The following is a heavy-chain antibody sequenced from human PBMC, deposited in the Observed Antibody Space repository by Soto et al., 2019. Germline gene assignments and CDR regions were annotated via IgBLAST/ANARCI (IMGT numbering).Heavy chain of an antibody. CDR3: ARGTYYYDSSGYYLDYYGMEV. CDR1: GGSISSYY. CDR2: IYYSGST. D-gene: IGHD3-22*01. J-gene: IGHJ6*02. V-gene: IGHV4-59*01. Sequence: PSETLSLTCPVSGGSISSYYWRWIRQHPGKGLEWIGYIYYSGSTNYNPSLMRRVSISVDTSTNQFSPQLSCVTAADTAVNYCARGTYYYDSSGYYLDYYGMEVWGQGTTVTVSS.